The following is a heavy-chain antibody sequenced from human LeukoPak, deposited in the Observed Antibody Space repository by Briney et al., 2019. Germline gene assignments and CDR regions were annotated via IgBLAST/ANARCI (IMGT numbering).Heavy chain of an antibody. CDR2: LNPHSGDT. V-gene: IGHV1-2*02. Sequence: ASVKVSCKASGYSLIGYYVHWVRQAPGQGLEWMGWLNPHSGDTKYAQKFQGRVTMTRDTSIGTAYMELSRLRPDDTAMYYCARDGGIVVRPAANWIDPWGQGTLVTVSS. D-gene: IGHD2-2*01. J-gene: IGHJ5*02. CDR1: GYSLIGYY. CDR3: ARDGGIVVRPAANWIDP.